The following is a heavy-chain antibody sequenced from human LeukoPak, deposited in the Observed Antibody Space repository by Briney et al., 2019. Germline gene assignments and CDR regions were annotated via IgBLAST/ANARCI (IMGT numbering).Heavy chain of an antibody. V-gene: IGHV3-53*01. CDR3: AKDEATSGGGLAS. J-gene: IGHJ4*02. CDR1: GFTVSGTH. Sequence: GGSLRFSCAASGFTVSGTHMSWVRQAPGKGLEWVSAMYTGGTTYYAESVKGRFTISRDNSRNTLFLHMSSLRADDTAVYYCAKDEATSGGGLASWGQGALVTVSS. D-gene: IGHD3-16*01. CDR2: MYTGGTT.